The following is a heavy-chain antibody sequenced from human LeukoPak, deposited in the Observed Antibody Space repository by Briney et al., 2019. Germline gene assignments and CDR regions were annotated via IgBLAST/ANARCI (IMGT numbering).Heavy chain of an antibody. CDR1: GFTFTNYW. CDR3: GRDMGALDY. V-gene: IGHV3-74*03. Sequence: PGGSLRLSCAASGFTFTNYWMHWVRQVPGKGLEWVSRIARDEVTTQYAESVRGRFTISRDNGKNTVYLQMNSLGAGDTAVYYCGRDMGALDYWGQGTLVTVSS. CDR2: IARDEVTT. D-gene: IGHD1-26*01. J-gene: IGHJ4*02.